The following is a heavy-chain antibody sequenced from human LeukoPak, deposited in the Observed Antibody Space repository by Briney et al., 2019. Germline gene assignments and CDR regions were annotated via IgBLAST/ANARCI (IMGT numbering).Heavy chain of an antibody. CDR3: ARDTGVDTAVYYYYYGMDV. D-gene: IGHD5-18*01. CDR2: IYSGGST. CDR1: GFTVSSNY. V-gene: IGHV3-53*01. Sequence: GGSLRLSCAASGFTVSSNYMSWVRQAPGKGLGWVSVIYSGGSTYYADSVKGRFTISRDNSKNTLYLQMNSLRAEDTAVYYCARDTGVDTAVYYYYYGMDVWGQGTTVTVSS. J-gene: IGHJ6*02.